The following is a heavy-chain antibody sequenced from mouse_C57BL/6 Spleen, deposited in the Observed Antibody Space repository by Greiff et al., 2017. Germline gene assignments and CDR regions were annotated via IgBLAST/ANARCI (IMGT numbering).Heavy chain of an antibody. Sequence: EVMLVESGGDLVKPGGSLKLSCAASGFTFSSYGMSWVRQTPDKRLEWVATISSGGSYTYYPDSVKGRFTISRDNAKNTLYLQMSSLKSEDTAMYYCARYTTVDGYFDVWGTGTTVTVSS. CDR1: GFTFSSYG. CDR3: ARYTTVDGYFDV. D-gene: IGHD1-1*01. J-gene: IGHJ1*03. V-gene: IGHV5-6*01. CDR2: ISSGGSYT.